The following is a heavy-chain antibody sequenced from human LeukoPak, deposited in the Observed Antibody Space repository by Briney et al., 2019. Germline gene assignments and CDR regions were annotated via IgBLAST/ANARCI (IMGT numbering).Heavy chain of an antibody. D-gene: IGHD2-2*01. J-gene: IGHJ4*02. Sequence: PGGSLRLSCAASGFTFSDYYMSWIRQAPGKGLEWVSYISSSGSTIYYADSVKGRFTISRDNAKNSLYLQMNSLRAEDTAVYYCARDPYQLLLSYYFDYWGQGTLVTVSS. CDR3: ARDPYQLLLSYYFDY. CDR1: GFTFSDYY. V-gene: IGHV3-11*01. CDR2: ISSSGSTI.